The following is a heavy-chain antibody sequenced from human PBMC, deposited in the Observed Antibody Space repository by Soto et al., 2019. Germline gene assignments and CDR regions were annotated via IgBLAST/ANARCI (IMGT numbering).Heavy chain of an antibody. CDR2: ISAFNGNT. V-gene: IGHV1-18*01. Sequence: QDQLVQSGAEVKKPGASVTVSCKASGYSFTNYGVTWVRQAPGQGLEWMGWISAFNGNTHYAQNLQGRVTMTTDASTSTAYMALRSLRSDDTAVYYCARDRGVAPPVAVNTHYYYYIDVWGKGTTVTVSS. D-gene: IGHD6-19*01. CDR1: GYSFTNYG. J-gene: IGHJ6*03. CDR3: ARDRGVAPPVAVNTHYYYYIDV.